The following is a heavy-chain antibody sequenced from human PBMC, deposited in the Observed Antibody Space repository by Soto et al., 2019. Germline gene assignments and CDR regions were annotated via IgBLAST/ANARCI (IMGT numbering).Heavy chain of an antibody. V-gene: IGHV1-18*04. CDR2: ISAYNGNT. CDR3: ARVGEAAPYGMDV. Sequence: ASVKVSCKASGYTFTSYGISWVRQAPGQGLEGMGWISAYNGNTNYAQKLQGRVTMTTDTSTSTAYMELRSLGSDDTAVYYCARVGEAAPYGMDVWGQGTTVTVSS. D-gene: IGHD6-13*01. J-gene: IGHJ6*02. CDR1: GYTFTSYG.